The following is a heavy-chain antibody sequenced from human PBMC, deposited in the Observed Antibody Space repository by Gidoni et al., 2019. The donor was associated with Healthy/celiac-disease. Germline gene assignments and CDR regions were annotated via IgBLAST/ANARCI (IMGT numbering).Heavy chain of an antibody. D-gene: IGHD7-27*01. CDR2: IWYDGSNK. V-gene: IGHV3-33*01. Sequence: QVQLVESGGGVVQPGRSLLLSCPASGFTFSSYGMHWVRQAPGKGLEWVAVIWYDGSNKYYADSVKGRFTISRDNSKNTLYLQMNSLRAEDTAVYYCAREELGSCDYWGQGTLVTVSS. CDR1: GFTFSSYG. J-gene: IGHJ4*02. CDR3: AREELGSCDY.